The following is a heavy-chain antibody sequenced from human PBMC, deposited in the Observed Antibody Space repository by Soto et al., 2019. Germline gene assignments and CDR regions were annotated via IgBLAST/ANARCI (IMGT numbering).Heavy chain of an antibody. D-gene: IGHD6-19*01. CDR1: GGSISRYY. J-gene: IGHJ4*02. V-gene: IGHV4-59*01. Sequence: PSETLSLTCTVSGGSISRYYWTWIRQPPGKGLECIGYIHYSGSTSYNPSLKSRVTMSVDTSKNQFSLKLSSVTAADTAVYYCARDSGWAYSFDYWGQGILVTVSS. CDR2: IHYSGST. CDR3: ARDSGWAYSFDY.